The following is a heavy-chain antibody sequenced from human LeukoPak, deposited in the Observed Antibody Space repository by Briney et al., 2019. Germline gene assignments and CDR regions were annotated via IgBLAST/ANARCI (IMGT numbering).Heavy chain of an antibody. CDR2: IYSGGST. D-gene: IGHD6-13*01. J-gene: IGHJ4*02. Sequence: GGSLRLSCAASGFNVSSNYMSWVRQAPGKGLEWVSLIYSGGSTYDADSVTGRFTISRDNSKNTLYLQMNSLRAEDTAVYYCARGRIAAPGTLDYWGQGTLVTVSS. CDR3: ARGRIAAPGTLDY. V-gene: IGHV3-53*01. CDR1: GFNVSSNY.